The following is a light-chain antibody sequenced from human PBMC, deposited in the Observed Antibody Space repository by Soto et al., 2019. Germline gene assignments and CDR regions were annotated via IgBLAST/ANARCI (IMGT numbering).Light chain of an antibody. CDR2: EVT. CDR3: SSYAGGDRV. V-gene: IGLV2-8*01. Sequence: QSALTQPPSASGSPGQSVTISCTGTSSDVGGYNYVSWYQQHPGKAPKLMIYEVTKRPSGVPDRFSGSKSGNTASLTVSGLQTEDEADYYCSSYAGGDRVFGGGTKLTVL. J-gene: IGLJ2*01. CDR1: SSDVGGYNY.